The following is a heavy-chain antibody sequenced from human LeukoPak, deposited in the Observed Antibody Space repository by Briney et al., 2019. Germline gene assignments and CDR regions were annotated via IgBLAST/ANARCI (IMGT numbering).Heavy chain of an antibody. Sequence: GGSLRLSRAASGFTFSSYSMNWARQAPGKGLEWVSYISSSGSTIYYADSVKGRFTISRDNAKNSLYLQMYSLRAEDTAVYYCARGRAWSDYWGQGTLVTVSS. CDR1: GFTFSSYS. D-gene: IGHD3-3*01. V-gene: IGHV3-48*04. CDR2: ISSSGSTI. J-gene: IGHJ4*02. CDR3: ARGRAWSDY.